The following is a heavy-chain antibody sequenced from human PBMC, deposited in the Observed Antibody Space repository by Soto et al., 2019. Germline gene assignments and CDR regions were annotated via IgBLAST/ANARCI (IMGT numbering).Heavy chain of an antibody. J-gene: IGHJ3*02. CDR3: ARKRSGSPRDGFDI. Sequence: NPSETLSLTCAVSGYSISSGYYWGCIRQPPGMGLEWIGSTSHSANTYYKTSLKSRVIISVDTSKNQFSLKLSSVTPADTAVYYCARKRSGSPRDGFDIWGQGTVVTVSS. CDR1: GYSISSGYY. V-gene: IGHV4-38-2*01. D-gene: IGHD3-3*01. CDR2: TSHSANT.